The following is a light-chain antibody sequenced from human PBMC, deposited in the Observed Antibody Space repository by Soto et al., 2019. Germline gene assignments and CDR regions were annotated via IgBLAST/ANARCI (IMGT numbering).Light chain of an antibody. J-gene: IGKJ2*01. V-gene: IGKV3-15*01. CDR3: PQYNNWPYT. CDR1: QSVSSN. CDR2: RAS. Sequence: EIVMTQSPATLSVSPGERATLSCRASQSVSSNLAWYQQKPGQAPSLLIYRASTRTTGFPARFSGSGSGTEFTLTISSLQSEDFAIYYCPQYNNWPYTFGQGTKLEIK.